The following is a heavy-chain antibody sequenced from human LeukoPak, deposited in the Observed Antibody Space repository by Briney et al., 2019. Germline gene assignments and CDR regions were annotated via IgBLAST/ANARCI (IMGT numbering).Heavy chain of an antibody. CDR1: GGSFSGYY. J-gene: IGHJ4*02. CDR2: INHSGST. Sequence: PSETLSLTCAVYGGSFSGYYWSWIRQPPGKGLEWIGEINHSGSTNYNPSLKSRVTISVGTSKNQFSLKLSSVTAADTAVYYCARGSEQEGDYFDYWGQGTLVTVSS. D-gene: IGHD1/OR15-1a*01. V-gene: IGHV4-34*01. CDR3: ARGSEQEGDYFDY.